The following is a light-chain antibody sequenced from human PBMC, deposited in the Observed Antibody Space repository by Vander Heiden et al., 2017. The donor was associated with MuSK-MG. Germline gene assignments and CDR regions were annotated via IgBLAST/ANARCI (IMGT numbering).Light chain of an antibody. Sequence: SYELTQPPSVSVSPGQTARITCPGDAFPTQYAYWYQQKPGQAPVLVMFKDSERTAGTPERFSGSSSGTTVTLTISGVQAEDEADYYCHSAENRGNVYVFGGGTRVNVL. V-gene: IGLV3-25*03. CDR1: AFPTQY. J-gene: IGLJ1*01. CDR3: HSAENRGNVYV. CDR2: KDS.